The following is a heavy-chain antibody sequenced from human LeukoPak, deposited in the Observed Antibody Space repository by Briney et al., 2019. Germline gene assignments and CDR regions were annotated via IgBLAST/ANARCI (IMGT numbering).Heavy chain of an antibody. Sequence: PGGSLRLSCAASGFTFGSYSMNWVRQAPGKGLEWVSSISSTSSYIYYADSVKGRFTISRDNAKNSLYLQMNSLRAEDTAVYYCARAHIVVVTVPQNNWFDPWGQGTLVTVSS. CDR3: ARAHIVVVTVPQNNWFDP. J-gene: IGHJ5*02. CDR2: ISSTSSYI. V-gene: IGHV3-21*01. CDR1: GFTFGSYS. D-gene: IGHD2-21*02.